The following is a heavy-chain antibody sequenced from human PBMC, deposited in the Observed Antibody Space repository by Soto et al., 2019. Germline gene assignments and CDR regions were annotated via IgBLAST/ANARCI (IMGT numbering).Heavy chain of an antibody. D-gene: IGHD3-3*01. J-gene: IGHJ6*02. CDR3: AKDLAVQFWSGLGGGWNYGMDV. V-gene: IGHV1-18*01. CDR1: GYKFISHS. Sequence: ASVKVSCKSSGYKFISHSITWVRQAPGQGLEWMGRISAYNGNTNYAQKLQGRVTMTTDTSTNTAYMELRSLRAEDTAVYYCAKDLAVQFWSGLGGGWNYGMDVWGQGTTVTVSS. CDR2: ISAYNGNT.